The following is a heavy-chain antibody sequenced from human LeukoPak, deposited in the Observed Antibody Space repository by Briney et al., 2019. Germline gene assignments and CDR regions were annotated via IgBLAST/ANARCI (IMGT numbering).Heavy chain of an antibody. Sequence: EASVKVSCKASGGTFISYTISWVRQAPGQGLEWMGRIIPILGIANYAQKFQGRVTITADKSASTAYMELSSLRSEDTAVYYCARDRDCSGGSCYEYSYYYYGMDVWGQGTTVTVSS. V-gene: IGHV1-69*10. CDR3: ARDRDCSGGSCYEYSYYYYGMDV. CDR1: GGTFISYT. CDR2: IIPILGIA. J-gene: IGHJ6*02. D-gene: IGHD2-15*01.